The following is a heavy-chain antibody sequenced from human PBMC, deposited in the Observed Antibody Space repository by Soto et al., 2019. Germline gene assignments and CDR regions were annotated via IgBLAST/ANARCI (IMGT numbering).Heavy chain of an antibody. CDR2: IYYSGST. Sequence: PSESLYLTCTVSGGSVCSGGYYWSWIRQPPGKGLEWIGYIYYSGSTNYNPSLKSRVTISVDTSKNQFSLKLSSVTAADTAVYYCASRQSYYYDSSGYFYFQHWGQGTLVTVSS. CDR1: GGSVCSGGYY. D-gene: IGHD3-22*01. V-gene: IGHV4-61*08. CDR3: ASRQSYYYDSSGYFYFQH. J-gene: IGHJ1*01.